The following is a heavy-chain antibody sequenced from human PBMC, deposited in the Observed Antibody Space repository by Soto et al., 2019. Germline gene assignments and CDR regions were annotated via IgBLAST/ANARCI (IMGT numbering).Heavy chain of an antibody. CDR2: ISYDGSNK. Sequence: ESGGGVVQPGRSLRLSCAASGFTFSSYAMHWVRQAPGKGLEWVAVISYDGSNKYYADSVKGRFTISRDNSKNTLYLQMNSLRAEDTAVYYCARDSSSSGWYGSPDYWGQGTLVTVSS. D-gene: IGHD6-19*01. CDR1: GFTFSSYA. J-gene: IGHJ4*02. V-gene: IGHV3-30-3*01. CDR3: ARDSSSSGWYGSPDY.